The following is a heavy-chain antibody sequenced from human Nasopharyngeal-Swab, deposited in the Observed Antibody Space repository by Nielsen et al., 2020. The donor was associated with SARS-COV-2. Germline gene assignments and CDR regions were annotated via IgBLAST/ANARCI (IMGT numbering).Heavy chain of an antibody. D-gene: IGHD5-24*01. Sequence: GESLKISCAASGFTFSSYAMSWVRQAPGKGLEWVSAISGSGGSTYYADSVKGRFTISRDNSKNTLHLQMNSLRAEDTAVYYCAKSKGMADAFDIWGQGTMVTVSS. CDR3: AKSKGMADAFDI. CDR2: ISGSGGST. CDR1: GFTFSSYA. J-gene: IGHJ3*02. V-gene: IGHV3-23*01.